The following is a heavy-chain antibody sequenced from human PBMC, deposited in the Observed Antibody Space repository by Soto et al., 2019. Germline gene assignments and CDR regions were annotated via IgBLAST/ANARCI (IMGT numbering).Heavy chain of an antibody. CDR2: INAGNGNT. CDR1: GYTFTSSA. D-gene: IGHD1-7*01. J-gene: IGHJ5*02. Sequence: ASVKVSCKASGYTFTSSAMHWVRQAPGQRLEWMGWINAGNGNTKYSQKFQGRVTITRDTSASTAYMELSSLRSEDTAVYYCARGAPSRLTGTNAFDPWGQGTQVTVSS. V-gene: IGHV1-3*01. CDR3: ARGAPSRLTGTNAFDP.